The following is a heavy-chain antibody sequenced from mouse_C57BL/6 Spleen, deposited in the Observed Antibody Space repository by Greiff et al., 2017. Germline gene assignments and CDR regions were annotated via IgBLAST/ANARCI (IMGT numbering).Heavy chain of an antibody. V-gene: IGHV5-9*01. D-gene: IGHD2-2*01. CDR2: ISGGGGNH. CDR3: ARVWLPYYFDY. CDR1: GFTFSSYT. J-gene: IGHJ2*01. Sequence: EVKLMESGGGLVKPGGSLKLSCAASGFTFSSYTMSWVRQTPEKRLEWVATISGGGGNHYYPDSVKGRFTISRDNAKNTLYLQMSSLRSDDTAFYYCARVWLPYYFDYWGQGTTLTVSS.